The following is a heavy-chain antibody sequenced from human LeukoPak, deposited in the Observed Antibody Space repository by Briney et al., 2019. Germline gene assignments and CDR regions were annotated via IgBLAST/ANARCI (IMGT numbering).Heavy chain of an antibody. D-gene: IGHD5-12*01. Sequence: SETLSLTCTVSGGSISSYYWSWIRQPPGKGLERIGYIYYSGSTNYNPSLKSRVTISVDTSKNQFSLKLSSVTAADTAVYYCARGSASKWLRLQNYFDYWGQGTLVTVSS. V-gene: IGHV4-59*01. CDR3: ARGSASKWLRLQNYFDY. CDR2: IYYSGST. J-gene: IGHJ4*02. CDR1: GGSISSYY.